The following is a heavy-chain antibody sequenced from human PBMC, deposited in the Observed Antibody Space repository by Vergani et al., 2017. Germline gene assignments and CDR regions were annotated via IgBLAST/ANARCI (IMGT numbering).Heavy chain of an antibody. CDR3: GRVADFYGLGSRLLDL. V-gene: IGHV4-59*01. J-gene: IGHJ5*02. Sequence: QVRLQESGPGLVKPSETLSLTCSVSGGSMSGYYWSWIRQPPGKELEWIGYMYHSGSTNYNPSLETRVTISGDTSKNQFSLKLNSVTAADTAVYYCGRVADFYGLGSRLLDLWGLGILVTVSS. CDR2: MYHSGST. CDR1: GGSMSGYY. D-gene: IGHD3-10*01.